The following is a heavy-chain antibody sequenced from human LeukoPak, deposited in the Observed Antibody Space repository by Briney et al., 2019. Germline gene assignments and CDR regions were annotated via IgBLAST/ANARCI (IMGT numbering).Heavy chain of an antibody. Sequence: GRSLRLSCAASGFTFSSYGLHWVRQAPGKGLEWVTMISYDGNDKYYADSVKGRFTISRANSKNTLYLQMNSLRPEDTAVYYCAQTPRSGYYYTGLGFSFDYWGQGTLVTVSS. CDR2: ISYDGNDK. CDR1: GFTFSSYG. J-gene: IGHJ4*02. D-gene: IGHD3-22*01. V-gene: IGHV3-30*18. CDR3: AQTPRSGYYYTGLGFSFDY.